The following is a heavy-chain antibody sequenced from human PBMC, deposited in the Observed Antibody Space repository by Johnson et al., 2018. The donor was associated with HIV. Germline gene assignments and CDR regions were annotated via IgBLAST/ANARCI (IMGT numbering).Heavy chain of an antibody. Sequence: QVLLVESGGGLVQPGGSLRLSCAASGLTFSNYAMSWVRQGPGKGLEWVAVTSYDEIKKNYADSVKGRFTISRDNAKNSLYVQMNSLRAEDTALYYCARHFRGGDRGAFDIWGQGTMVTVSS. D-gene: IGHD3-10*01. J-gene: IGHJ3*02. CDR1: GLTFSNYA. CDR3: ARHFRGGDRGAFDI. V-gene: IGHV3-30*04. CDR2: TSYDEIKK.